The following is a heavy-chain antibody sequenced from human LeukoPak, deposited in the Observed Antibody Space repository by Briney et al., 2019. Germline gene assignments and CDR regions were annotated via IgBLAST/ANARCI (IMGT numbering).Heavy chain of an antibody. V-gene: IGHV3-48*03. Sequence: GGSLRLSCAASGFTFSSYEMNWVRQAPGKGLEWVSYISSSGSTIYYADSVKGRFTISRDNAKNSLYLQMNSLRAEDTAVYYSAIGYDYGDYEGLDYWGQGTLVTVSS. CDR3: AIGYDYGDYEGLDY. D-gene: IGHD4-17*01. CDR2: ISSSGSTI. CDR1: GFTFSSYE. J-gene: IGHJ4*02.